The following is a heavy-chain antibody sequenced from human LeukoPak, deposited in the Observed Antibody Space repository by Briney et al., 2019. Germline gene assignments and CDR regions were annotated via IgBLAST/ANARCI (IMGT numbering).Heavy chain of an antibody. V-gene: IGHV3-66*01. J-gene: IGHJ4*02. CDR2: IYSGGST. D-gene: IGHD1-26*01. CDR3: TTDPLRRLVGATLLFPTL. Sequence: GGSLRLSCAASGFTVSSNYMSWVRQAPGKGLEWVSVIYSGGSTYYADSVKGRFTIPRDNSKNTLYLQMNSLRAEDTAVYYCTTDPLRRLVGATLLFPTLWGQGTLVTVSS. CDR1: GFTVSSNY.